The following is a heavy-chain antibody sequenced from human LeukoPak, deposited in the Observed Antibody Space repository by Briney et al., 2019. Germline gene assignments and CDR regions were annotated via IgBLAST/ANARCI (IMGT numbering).Heavy chain of an antibody. V-gene: IGHV3-48*01. CDR1: GFSFSTYS. CDR2: ITETSRTI. CDR3: VARGGWARFDY. Sequence: GGSLRLSCAASGFSFSTYSMNWVRQAPGKGLEWISYITETSRTIYYADSVKGRFTISRDNANNSLFLQMSSLRPEDTAMYHCVARGGWARFDYWGQGALVTVSS. D-gene: IGHD6-19*01. J-gene: IGHJ4*02.